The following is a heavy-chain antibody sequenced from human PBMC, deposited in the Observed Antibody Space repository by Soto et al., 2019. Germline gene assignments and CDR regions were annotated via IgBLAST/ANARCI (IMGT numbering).Heavy chain of an antibody. J-gene: IGHJ6*02. CDR1: GGSISSGDYY. Sequence: QVQLQESGPGLVKPSQTLSLTCTVSGGSISSGDYYWSWIRQPPGKGLEWIGYIYYSGSTYYNPSLKSRVTISVDTSKNQFSLKLSSVTAADTAVYYCARVGIQLWPSSTDYYGMDVWGQGTTVTVSS. CDR3: ARVGIQLWPSSTDYYGMDV. CDR2: IYYSGST. V-gene: IGHV4-30-4*01. D-gene: IGHD5-18*01.